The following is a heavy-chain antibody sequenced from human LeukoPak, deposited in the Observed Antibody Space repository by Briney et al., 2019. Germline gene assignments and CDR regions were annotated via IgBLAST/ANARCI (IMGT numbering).Heavy chain of an antibody. D-gene: IGHD5-24*01. CDR3: ARDQWVRPVEMATMTGGIADY. J-gene: IGHJ4*02. CDR2: ISAYNGNT. CDR1: GYTFTSYG. Sequence: GASVTVSCTASGYTFTSYGISWVRQAPGQGLEGMGWISAYNGNTNYAQKLQGRVTMTTDTSTSTAYMELRSLRSDDTAVYYCARDQWVRPVEMATMTGGIADYWGQGTLVTVSS. V-gene: IGHV1-18*01.